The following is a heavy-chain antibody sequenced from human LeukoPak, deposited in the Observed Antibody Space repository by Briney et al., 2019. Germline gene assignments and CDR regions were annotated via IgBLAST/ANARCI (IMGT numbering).Heavy chain of an antibody. CDR2: IYDSGNT. Sequence: SETLSLTCTVSGGSITSASFYWGWVRQPPGKGLEWIATIYDSGNTYYNPSLKSRVTISKDTSKSQFSLKLISVTAADTAVYFCAVFPRVAAVSYFYYMDVWGKGTTVTVSS. D-gene: IGHD6-13*01. CDR1: GGSITSASFY. V-gene: IGHV4-39*01. CDR3: AVFPRVAAVSYFYYMDV. J-gene: IGHJ6*03.